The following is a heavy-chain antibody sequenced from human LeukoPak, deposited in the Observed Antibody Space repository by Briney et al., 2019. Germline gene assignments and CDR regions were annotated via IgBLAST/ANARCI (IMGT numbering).Heavy chain of an antibody. CDR1: GYTFTSYY. CDR2: INPSGGST. J-gene: IGHJ5*02. V-gene: IGHV1-46*01. D-gene: IGHD2-2*02. CDR3: ARDGLSYTNPNNWFDP. Sequence: ASVKVSCKASGYTFTSYYMYWVRQAPGQGLEWMGIINPSGGSTTYAQKFQGRVTMTTDTSTDTAYMELRSLRSDDTAVYYCARDGLSYTNPNNWFDPWGQGTLVTVSS.